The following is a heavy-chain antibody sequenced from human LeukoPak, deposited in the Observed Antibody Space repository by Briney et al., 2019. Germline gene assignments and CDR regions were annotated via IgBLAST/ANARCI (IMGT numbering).Heavy chain of an antibody. V-gene: IGHV4-4*07. CDR3: ARAGYTISSYRFDY. Sequence: PSETLSLICSVSGGSINSYWWSWIRQPAGKGLEFIGRIYTTGMTNYNPSLKSRVSMSVGTSKNKFSLELRSVTAADTAVYFCARAGYTISSYRFDYWGQGALVTVSS. J-gene: IGHJ4*02. CDR1: GGSINSYW. CDR2: IYTTGMT. D-gene: IGHD3-16*02.